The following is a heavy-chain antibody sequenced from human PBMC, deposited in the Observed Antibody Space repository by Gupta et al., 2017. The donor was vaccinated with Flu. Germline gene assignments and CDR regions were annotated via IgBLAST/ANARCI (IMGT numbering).Heavy chain of an antibody. J-gene: IGHJ4*02. CDR2: ISGSGGST. Sequence: EVQLLESGGGLVQPGGSLRLSCAASGFTFSSYAMRWVRQAPGKGLEWVSAISGSGGSTYYADSVKGRFTISRDNAKNTLYLQMNSLRAEDTAVYYCAKLHSGSYFVHWGQGTLVTVSS. V-gene: IGHV3-23*01. CDR1: GFTFSSYA. CDR3: AKLHSGSYFVH. D-gene: IGHD1-26*01.